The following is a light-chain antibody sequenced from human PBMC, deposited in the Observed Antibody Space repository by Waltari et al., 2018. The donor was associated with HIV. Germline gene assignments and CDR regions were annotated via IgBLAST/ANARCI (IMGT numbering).Light chain of an antibody. V-gene: IGKV4-1*01. CDR1: QGLLYSSNNKNY. CDR2: WAT. J-gene: IGKJ4*01. Sequence: DIVMTQSPDSLPVSLGERAPINCKSSQGLLYSSNNKNYLAWYHKKPRQPPKLLIYWATTRESGVPDRFSGGGSGTNFTLAISSLQAEDVAVYYCQQYYIVPLTFGGGTRVEIK. CDR3: QQYYIVPLT.